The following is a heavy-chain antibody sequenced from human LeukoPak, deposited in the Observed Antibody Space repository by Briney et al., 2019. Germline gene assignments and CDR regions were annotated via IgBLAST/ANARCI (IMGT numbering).Heavy chain of an antibody. V-gene: IGHV4-30-2*01. CDR1: GGSISSGGYS. CDR3: ARAVVVSAAMGGYYYYYGMDV. J-gene: IGHJ6*02. CDR2: IYHSGST. D-gene: IGHD2-2*01. Sequence: SETLSLTCAVSGGSISSGGYSWSWIRQPPGKGLEWIGYIYHSGSTYYNPSLKGRVTISVDRSKNQFSLKLSSVTAADTAVYYCARAVVVSAAMGGYYYYYGMDVWGQGTTVTVSS.